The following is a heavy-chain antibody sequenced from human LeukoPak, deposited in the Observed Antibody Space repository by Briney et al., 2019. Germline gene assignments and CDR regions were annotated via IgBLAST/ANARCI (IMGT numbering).Heavy chain of an antibody. Sequence: PSETLSLTCIVSGGSIGTYYWSWIRQPPGKGLEWIGHIYYSGSTDYNPSLRSRVTISVDTSRNQFSLRLSSVTAADTAVYYCTRDRSDGSGYYGYYFDYWGQGTLVSVSS. CDR3: TRDRSDGSGYYGYYFDY. J-gene: IGHJ4*02. V-gene: IGHV4-59*01. CDR2: IYYSGST. D-gene: IGHD3-22*01. CDR1: GGSIGTYY.